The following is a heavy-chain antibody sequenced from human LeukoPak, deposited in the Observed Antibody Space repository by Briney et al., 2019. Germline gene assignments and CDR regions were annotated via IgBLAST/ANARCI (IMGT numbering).Heavy chain of an antibody. Sequence: PGGSLRLSCADSGFTFSSYAMSWVRQAPGKGLEWVSAISGSGGSTYYADSVKGRFTISRDNSKNTLYLQMNSLRAEDTAVYYCARGTAMVRLPDYWGQGTLVTVSS. CDR1: GFTFSSYA. D-gene: IGHD5-18*01. CDR2: ISGSGGST. J-gene: IGHJ4*02. CDR3: ARGTAMVRLPDY. V-gene: IGHV3-23*01.